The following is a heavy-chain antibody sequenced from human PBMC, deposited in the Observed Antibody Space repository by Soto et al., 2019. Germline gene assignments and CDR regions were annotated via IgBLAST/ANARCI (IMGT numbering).Heavy chain of an antibody. CDR2: IYTSGST. J-gene: IGHJ4*02. D-gene: IGHD6-13*01. Sequence: QVQLQESGPGLVKPSETLSLTCTVSGGSISSYYWSWIRQPAGKGLEWIGRIYTSGSTNYNPSLRSRVSMSVDTSENQSALKLSSVPAPDTAGYYGARESGYSSSWYLEGPDYWGQGTLVTVPS. CDR1: GGSISSYY. V-gene: IGHV4-4*07. CDR3: ARESGYSSSWYLEGPDY.